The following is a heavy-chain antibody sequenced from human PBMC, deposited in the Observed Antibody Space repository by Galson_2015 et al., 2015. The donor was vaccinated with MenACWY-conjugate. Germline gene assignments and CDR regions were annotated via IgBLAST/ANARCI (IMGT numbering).Heavy chain of an antibody. J-gene: IGHJ6*02. D-gene: IGHD2-8*01. CDR1: GYTFTSYD. V-gene: IGHV7-4-1*02. CDR3: ARRSWARDVLPPFMDA. CDR2: INTKTGNP. Sequence: SVKVSCKASGYTFTSYDMNWVRQAPGQGLEWMGWINTKTGNPIYDQDFTGRFVFSLDTSVSTTYLQISSLKAQDTAVYFCARRSWARDVLPPFMDAWGQGTTVTVSS.